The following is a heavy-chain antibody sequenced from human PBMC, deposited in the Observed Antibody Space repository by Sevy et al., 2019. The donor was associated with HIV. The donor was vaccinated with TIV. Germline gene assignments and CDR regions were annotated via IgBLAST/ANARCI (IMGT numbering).Heavy chain of an antibody. CDR2: IHYRGST. CDR3: ARVSTMVEEVTYFFDY. CDR1: GASVRSGNYY. V-gene: IGHV4-61*01. J-gene: IGHJ4*02. D-gene: IGHD3-10*01. Sequence: SETLSLTCGASGASVRSGNYYWSWIRQAPGKGLEWIGYIHYRGSTNYTPSLKSRVTISVDTSKNQFSLRLISVTDADTAVYYCARVSTMVEEVTYFFDYWGQGTLVTVSS.